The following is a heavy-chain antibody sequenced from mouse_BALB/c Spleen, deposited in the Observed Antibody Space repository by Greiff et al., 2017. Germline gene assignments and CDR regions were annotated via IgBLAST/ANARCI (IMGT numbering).Heavy chain of an antibody. Sequence: EVQLVESGPELVKPGASVKMSCKASGYTFTDYYMDWVKQSHGESFEWIGRVNPYNGGTSYNQKFKGKATLTVDKSSSTAYMELNSLTSEDSAVYYCAREEITWGQGTTLTVSS. CDR3: AREEIT. CDR1: GYTFTDYY. J-gene: IGHJ2*01. V-gene: IGHV1-19*01. D-gene: IGHD1-1*01. CDR2: VNPYNGGT.